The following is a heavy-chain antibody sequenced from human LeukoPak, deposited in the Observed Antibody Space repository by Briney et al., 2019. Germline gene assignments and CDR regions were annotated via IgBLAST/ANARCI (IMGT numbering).Heavy chain of an antibody. D-gene: IGHD2-2*03. Sequence: GGSLRLFCAASGFTFISYAMHWVRQAPGKGLEWVAVITYDGSSKKYADSVKGRFTISRDNSKNTLYLQMNSLRDEDAAAYYCSRDRGGLDSFDIWGQGTMVTVSS. CDR3: SRDRGGLDSFDI. CDR1: GFTFISYA. V-gene: IGHV3-30-3*01. J-gene: IGHJ3*02. CDR2: ITYDGSSK.